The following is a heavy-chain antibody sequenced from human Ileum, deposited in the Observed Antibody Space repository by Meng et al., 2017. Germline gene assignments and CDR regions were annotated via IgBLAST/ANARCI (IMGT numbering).Heavy chain of an antibody. Sequence: SVKVFCKASGGTFNSHAVSWVRQAPGQGLEWMGGIIPVFGAVTYSPKFQGRITITADDSAYMELCSLRSEDTAVYYCASLGLSNIPNWGQGTLVTVSS. V-gene: IGHV1-69*13. CDR2: IIPVFGAV. CDR3: ASLGLSNIPN. J-gene: IGHJ4*01. CDR1: GGTFNSHA. D-gene: IGHD3-16*02.